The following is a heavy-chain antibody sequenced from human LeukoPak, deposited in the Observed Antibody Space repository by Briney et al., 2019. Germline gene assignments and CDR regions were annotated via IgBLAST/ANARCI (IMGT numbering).Heavy chain of an antibody. CDR3: ARGYDPDYYYYGMDV. CDR1: GFTFSSYW. Sequence: GGSLRLSCAASGFTFSSYWMHWVRHAPGKGLVWVSRINSDGSSTSYADSVKGRFTISRDNAKNTLYLQMNSLRAEDTAVYYCARGYDPDYYYYGMDVWGQGTTVTVSS. V-gene: IGHV3-74*01. D-gene: IGHD3-16*01. J-gene: IGHJ6*02. CDR2: INSDGSST.